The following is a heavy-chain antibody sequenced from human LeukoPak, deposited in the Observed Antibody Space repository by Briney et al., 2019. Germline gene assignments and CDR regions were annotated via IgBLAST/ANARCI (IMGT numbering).Heavy chain of an antibody. CDR1: GGSFSGYY. CDR3: ASRGWDAPPHY. CDR2: INHSGST. J-gene: IGHJ4*02. Sequence: PSETLSLTCAVYGGSFSGYYWSWLRQPPGKGLEWIGEINHSGSTNYNPSLKSRVTISVDTSKNQFSLKLSSVTAADTAVYYCASRGWDAPPHYWGQGTLVTVSS. D-gene: IGHD1-26*01. V-gene: IGHV4-34*01.